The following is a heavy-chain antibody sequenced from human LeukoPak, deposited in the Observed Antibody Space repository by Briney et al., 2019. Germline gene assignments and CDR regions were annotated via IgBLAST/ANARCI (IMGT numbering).Heavy chain of an antibody. V-gene: IGHV3-21*01. CDR1: GFTFSSHS. D-gene: IGHD5/OR15-5a*01. Sequence: GGSLRLSCAASGFTFSSHSLNWVRQAPGQGLEWVAAIDSSSSYIYYADSVKGRFTISRDNAKNSLYLQMNSLRAEDTAVYYCARDLNVDIVSTPPYWGQGALVTVSS. CDR2: IDSSSSYI. CDR3: ARDLNVDIVSTPPY. J-gene: IGHJ4*02.